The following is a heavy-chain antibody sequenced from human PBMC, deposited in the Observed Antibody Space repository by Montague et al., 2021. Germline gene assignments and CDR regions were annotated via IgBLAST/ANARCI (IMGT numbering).Heavy chain of an antibody. CDR3: ARGPWVLQRFFENLYSRIGDLEV. Sequence: SETLSLTCAVYGGSFSGYYWTWIRQSPGKGLEWIGEIKHSGNTNYNPSLKSRVNLSVDTSKNQFSLKLTSVTAADTAVYYCARGPWVLQRFFENLYSRIGDLEVWGRGTLVTVSS. CDR1: GGSFSGYY. D-gene: IGHD3-3*01. V-gene: IGHV4-34*01. CDR2: IKHSGNT. J-gene: IGHJ2*01.